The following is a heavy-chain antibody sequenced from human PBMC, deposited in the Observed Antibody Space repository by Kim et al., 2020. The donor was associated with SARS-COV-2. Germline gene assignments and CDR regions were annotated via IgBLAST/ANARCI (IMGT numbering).Heavy chain of an antibody. CDR3: ARGIGYVEYDPGSTNHDE. Sequence: GGSLRLSCAASGFTFSSYAMHWVRQAPGKGLEWVAVISYDGSNKYYADSVKGRFTISRDNSKNTLYLQMNSLRAEDTAVYYCARGIGYVEYDPGSTNHDEGGQGTLVTVSS. J-gene: IGHJ4*02. CDR1: GFTFSSYA. CDR2: ISYDGSNK. V-gene: IGHV3-30*04. D-gene: IGHD3-16*01.